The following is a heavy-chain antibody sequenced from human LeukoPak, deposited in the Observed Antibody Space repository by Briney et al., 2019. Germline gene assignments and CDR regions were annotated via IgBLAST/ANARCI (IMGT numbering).Heavy chain of an antibody. J-gene: IGHJ4*02. CDR2: ISDHNGNT. V-gene: IGHV1-18*01. D-gene: IGHD3-10*01. Sequence: ASVKVSCKASGYTFTSYGISCVRRAPGEGLECMGGISDHNGNTNYPQKLQGRVTMTTDTSTSTAYMELRSLRSDDTAVYYCARYYYGSALEAGPILFWGQGTLVTVSS. CDR3: ARYYYGSALEAGPILF. CDR1: GYTFTSYG.